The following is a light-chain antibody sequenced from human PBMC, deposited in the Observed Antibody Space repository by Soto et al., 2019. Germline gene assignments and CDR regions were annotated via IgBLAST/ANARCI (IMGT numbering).Light chain of an antibody. V-gene: IGLV2-14*01. CDR3: SSFSSSTTRV. CDR2: DVG. Sequence: QSAPTQPASVSGSPGQSITISCTGTSSDVGDFNYVSWYQQHPGKAPKLMIYDVGNRPSGVSIRFSGSKSGSTASLTISGLQAEDEADYYCSSFSSSTTRVFGTGTKLTVL. CDR1: SSDVGDFNY. J-gene: IGLJ1*01.